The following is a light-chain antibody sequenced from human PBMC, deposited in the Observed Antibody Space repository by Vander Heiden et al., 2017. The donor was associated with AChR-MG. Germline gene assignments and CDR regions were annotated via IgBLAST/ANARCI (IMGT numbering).Light chain of an antibody. V-gene: IGLV3-19*01. CDR2: DTT. J-gene: IGLJ2*01. CDR3: NSRDTSANRVV. Sequence: SSELTQDPAVSVALGQTVKITCQGDSLSIFSASWYQQRPGTAPKLGIHDTTNRPSGIPDRFSGSSSGNTASLTISGAQAEDEADYYCNSRDTSANRVVFGGGTTLTVL. CDR1: SLSIFS.